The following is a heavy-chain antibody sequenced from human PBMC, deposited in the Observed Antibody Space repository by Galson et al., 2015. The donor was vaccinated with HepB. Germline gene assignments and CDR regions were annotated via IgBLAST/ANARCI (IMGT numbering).Heavy chain of an antibody. Sequence: SLRLSCAASGFTFSSYAMSWVRQAPGKGLEWVSAISGSGGSTYYADSVKGRFTISRDNSKNTLYLQVNSLRAEDTAVYYCAKESGDDTSGYDYWGQGTLVTVSS. V-gene: IGHV3-23*01. J-gene: IGHJ4*02. CDR3: AKESGDDTSGYDY. CDR1: GFTFSSYA. D-gene: IGHD3-22*01. CDR2: ISGSGGST.